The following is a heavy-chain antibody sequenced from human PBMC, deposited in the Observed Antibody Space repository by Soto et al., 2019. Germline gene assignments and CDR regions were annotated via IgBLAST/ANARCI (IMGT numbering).Heavy chain of an antibody. CDR2: ISHTGDT. CDR1: DASVWSDSYF. J-gene: IGHJ4*02. CDR3: ARIVVGVTVDL. Sequence: LSLTCTVSDASVWSDSYFWTWIRQPPGKGLEWIAYISHTGDTNYNPSLKSRVTISIDTSRNQFSLTVTSVTAADTAVYFCARIVVGVTVDLWGQGSLVTVSS. D-gene: IGHD1-26*01. V-gene: IGHV4-61*01.